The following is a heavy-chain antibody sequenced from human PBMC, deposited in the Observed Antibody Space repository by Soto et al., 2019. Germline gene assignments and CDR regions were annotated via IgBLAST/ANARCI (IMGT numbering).Heavy chain of an antibody. D-gene: IGHD1-26*01. CDR2: IKQGGSEK. Sequence: PGGSLRLSCVASGLTFTTYWMTWVRQAPGKGLEWVANIKQGGSEKYYVDSVKGRFTISRDDAENSLYLQMNNLRAEDTAVYYCTRNRAKFGTWGQGTPVTVPS. J-gene: IGHJ5*02. V-gene: IGHV3-7*01. CDR3: TRNRAKFGT. CDR1: GLTFTTYW.